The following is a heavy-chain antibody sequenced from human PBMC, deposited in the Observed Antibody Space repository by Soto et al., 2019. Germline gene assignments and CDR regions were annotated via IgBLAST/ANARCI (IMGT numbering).Heavy chain of an antibody. D-gene: IGHD4-17*01. CDR1: GGTFSSYT. J-gene: IGHJ6*03. Sequence: QVQLVQSGAEVQKPGSSVKVSCKASGGTFSSYTISWVRQAPGQGLEWMGRIIPILGIANYAQKFQGRVTITADKSTSTAYMELSSLRSEDTAVYYCAREEAVTTHYYYYYYMDVWGKGTTVTVS. V-gene: IGHV1-69*08. CDR3: AREEAVTTHYYYYYYMDV. CDR2: IIPILGIA.